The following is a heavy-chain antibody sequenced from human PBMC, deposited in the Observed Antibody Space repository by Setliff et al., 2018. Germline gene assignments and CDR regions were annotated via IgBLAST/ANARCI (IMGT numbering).Heavy chain of an antibody. CDR2: TKNKANAGYM. J-gene: IGHJ4*02. D-gene: IGHD3-10*01. CDR1: GFSISDHY. Sequence: AGGSLRLSCAASGFSISDHYMDWVRQAPGKGLEWVGRTKNKANAGYMEYAASVKDRFIISRDDSKNSLYLQMYSLKSDDTAVYYCVRAVVIRGSKPLDSWGQGTLVTVSS. V-gene: IGHV3-72*01. CDR3: VRAVVIRGSKPLDS.